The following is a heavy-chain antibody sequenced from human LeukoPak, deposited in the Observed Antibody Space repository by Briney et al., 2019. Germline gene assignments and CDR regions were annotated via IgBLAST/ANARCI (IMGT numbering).Heavy chain of an antibody. CDR1: GFTFSSYW. D-gene: IGHD2-15*01. J-gene: IGHJ5*02. Sequence: GGSLRLSCAASGFTFSSYWMSWVRQAPGKGLEWVANIKQDGSEKYYVDSVKGRFTISRDNSKNSLYLQMNSLRAEDTAVYYCARARVAAAISWFEPWGQGTLVTVSS. CDR3: ARARVAAAISWFEP. V-gene: IGHV3-7*04. CDR2: IKQDGSEK.